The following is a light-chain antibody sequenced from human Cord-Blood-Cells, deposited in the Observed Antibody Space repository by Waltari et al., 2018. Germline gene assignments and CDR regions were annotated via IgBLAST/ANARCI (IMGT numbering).Light chain of an antibody. Sequence: QSALTQPRSVTGSPGQSVTISCPGTSSYVGGYNYVSWYQQHPGKAPKLMIDDVSKRPSGVPDRFSGSKSGNTASLTISGLQAEDEADYYCCSYAGSYTYWVFGGGTKLTVL. CDR3: CSYAGSYTYWV. V-gene: IGLV2-11*01. CDR1: SSYVGGYNY. CDR2: DVS. J-gene: IGLJ3*02.